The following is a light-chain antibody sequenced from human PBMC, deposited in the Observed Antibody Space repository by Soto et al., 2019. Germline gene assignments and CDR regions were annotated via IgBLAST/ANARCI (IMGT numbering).Light chain of an antibody. CDR2: EGS. CDR1: SSDVGSYNL. J-gene: IGLJ2*01. Sequence: QSALTQPASVSGSPGQSITISCTGTSSDVGSYNLVSWYQQHPGKAPKLMIYEGSKRPSGVFNRFSGSKSGNTAYLTISGLQAEDEADYYCRSYAGSSTSVVFGGGTQLTVL. V-gene: IGLV2-23*01. CDR3: RSYAGSSTSVV.